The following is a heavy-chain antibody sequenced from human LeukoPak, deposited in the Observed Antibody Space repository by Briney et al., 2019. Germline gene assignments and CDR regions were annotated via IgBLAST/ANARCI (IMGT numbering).Heavy chain of an antibody. CDR1: GASVSSASY. CDR2: IYNGVNT. Sequence: LETLFLTCTVSGASVSSASYWTWIRQPPGKGVEWIAHIYNGVNTNYNPSLKSRVTISVDTSKNQFSLRLNSVTAADTAVYYCARSRAFNSGAFDPWGQGSLVTVSS. V-gene: IGHV4-61*01. J-gene: IGHJ5*02. CDR3: ARSRAFNSGAFDP. D-gene: IGHD1-26*01.